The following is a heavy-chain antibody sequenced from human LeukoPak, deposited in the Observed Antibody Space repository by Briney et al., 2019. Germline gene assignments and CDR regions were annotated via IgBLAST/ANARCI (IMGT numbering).Heavy chain of an antibody. Sequence: SETLSLTCTVSGYSISSGYYWGWIRQPPGKGLEWIGSIYHSGSTYYNPSLKSRVTISVDTSKNQFSLKLSSVTAADTAVYYCAISGYDAGFAFDIWGQGTMVTVSS. CDR3: AISGYDAGFAFDI. V-gene: IGHV4-38-2*02. J-gene: IGHJ3*02. D-gene: IGHD3-22*01. CDR1: GYSISSGYY. CDR2: IYHSGST.